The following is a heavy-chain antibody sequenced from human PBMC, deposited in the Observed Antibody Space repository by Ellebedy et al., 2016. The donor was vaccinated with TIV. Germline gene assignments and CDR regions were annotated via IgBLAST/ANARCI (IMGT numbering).Heavy chain of an antibody. D-gene: IGHD3-10*01. CDR1: GFPLSSHA. V-gene: IGHV3-30*04. CDR2: ISYDGSNK. J-gene: IGHJ4*02. CDR3: ARVTQGGIRGVLDY. Sequence: GESLKISCAASGFPLSSHAMHWVRQAPGKGLEWVAVISYDGSNKFYADSVKGRFTISRDNSENTLYLQMNSLRADDTAVYHCARVTQGGIRGVLDYWGRGILVTVSS.